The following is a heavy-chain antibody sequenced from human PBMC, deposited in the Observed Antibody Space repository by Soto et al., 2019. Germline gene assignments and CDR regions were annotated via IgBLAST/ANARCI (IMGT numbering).Heavy chain of an antibody. V-gene: IGHV3-30*03. J-gene: IGHJ4*02. CDR2: ISSDGSEK. CDR1: GFTFSNYA. CDR3: AYSWTTLTTGFGF. D-gene: IGHD4-17*01. Sequence: GSLRLSCVASGFTFSNYAMHWVRQAPGKGLGWVAVISSDGSEKYYLDSVRDRFTISRDNSKNTLYLQMNNLRPEDTAMYYCAYSWTTLTTGFGFWGQGALVTVS.